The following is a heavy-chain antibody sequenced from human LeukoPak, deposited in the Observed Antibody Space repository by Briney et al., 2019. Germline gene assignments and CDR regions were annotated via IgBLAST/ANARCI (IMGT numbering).Heavy chain of an antibody. J-gene: IGHJ4*02. D-gene: IGHD6-13*01. CDR2: ISSSGGDT. CDR3: AKGSISSSYGFIDY. Sequence: PGGSLRLSCAASGFIFSSYAMSWVRQAPGKGLEWVSGISSSGGDTYYAGSVKGRFTISRDNSKNTLYLQMNSLRAEDTAIYYCAKGSISSSYGFIDYWGQGTLVTVSS. V-gene: IGHV3-23*01. CDR1: GFIFSSYA.